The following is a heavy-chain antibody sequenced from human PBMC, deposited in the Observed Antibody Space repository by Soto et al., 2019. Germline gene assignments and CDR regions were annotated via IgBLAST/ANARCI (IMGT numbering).Heavy chain of an antibody. CDR1: GDSVSSGYC. V-gene: IGHV4-38-2*02. J-gene: IGHJ4*02. Sequence: KTSETLSLTCVVSGDSVSSGYCWGWIRQSPGKGLEWIGSVCHSGRTYYNPSLKSRVTNSVDTSKNQFTLRLSSVTAADTAVYYCAREPGERFDYWGQGSLVTVSS. CDR2: VCHSGRT. CDR3: AREPGERFDY.